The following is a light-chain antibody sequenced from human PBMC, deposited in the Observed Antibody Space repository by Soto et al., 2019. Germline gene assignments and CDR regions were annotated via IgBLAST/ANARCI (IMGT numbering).Light chain of an antibody. Sequence: IILTQSPATLSVSPGERATLSCRASQRLSRALAWYQQKPGQAPSLLIYGVSARATGVPARFSGSGSGTEVTLNISSLQSEDSAVFYCQQYTTWPYTFGQGTKLEIK. CDR3: QQYTTWPYT. J-gene: IGKJ2*01. CDR1: QRLSRA. V-gene: IGKV3-15*01. CDR2: GVS.